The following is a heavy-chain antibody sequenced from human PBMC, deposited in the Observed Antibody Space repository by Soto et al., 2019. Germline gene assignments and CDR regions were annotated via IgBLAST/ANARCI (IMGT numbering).Heavy chain of an antibody. V-gene: IGHV1-8*01. D-gene: IGHD6-13*01. CDR1: GYTFTSYD. CDR2: MNPNSGNT. CDR3: ARARNPRSSWYFAGLRNWFDP. Sequence: QVQLVQSGAEVKKPGASVKVSCKASGYTFTSYDINWVRQATGQGLEWMGWMNPNSGNTGYAQKFQGRVTMTRNTYISTAYMELSSLRSEDTAVDYCARARNPRSSWYFAGLRNWFDPWGQGTLVTVS. J-gene: IGHJ5*02.